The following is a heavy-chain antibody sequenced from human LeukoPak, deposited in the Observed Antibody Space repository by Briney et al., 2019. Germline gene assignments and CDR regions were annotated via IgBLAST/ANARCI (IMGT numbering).Heavy chain of an antibody. CDR1: GFSLRTRGVG. V-gene: IGHV2-5*01. Sequence: SGPTLFYPPPTLTLTSTFSGFSLRTRGVGVGWIPHPPGKALEWLALNYWNDDKPYSPSLISRLTITKDTSKNQVVLTMTNMDPVDTATYYCAHRPGSIWFDPWGEGTLVTVSS. CDR3: AHRPGSIWFDP. CDR2: NYWNDDK. J-gene: IGHJ5*02.